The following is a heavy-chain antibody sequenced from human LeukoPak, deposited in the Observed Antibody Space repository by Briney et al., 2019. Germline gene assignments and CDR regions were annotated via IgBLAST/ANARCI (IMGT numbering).Heavy chain of an antibody. Sequence: GESLKISCKGSGYSLTSHWIGWVRQMPGKGLEWMGIIYPGDSDTRYSPSFQGQVTISADKSISTAYLQWSSLKASDTAMYYCASSDSTHYYYMDVWGKGTTVTVSS. CDR3: ASSDSTHYYYMDV. V-gene: IGHV5-51*01. J-gene: IGHJ6*03. D-gene: IGHD2/OR15-2a*01. CDR1: GYSLTSHW. CDR2: IYPGDSDT.